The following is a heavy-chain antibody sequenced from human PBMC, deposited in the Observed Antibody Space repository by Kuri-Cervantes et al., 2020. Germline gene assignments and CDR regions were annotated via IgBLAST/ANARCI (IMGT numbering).Heavy chain of an antibody. D-gene: IGHD3-10*01. V-gene: IGHV4-31*02. Sequence: SCTVSGGSISSGGHYWSWIRQHPGKGLEWIGYIYYSGSTYYNPSLKSRVTISVDTSKNQFSLKLSSVTAADTAVYYCASSGSSTFDYWGQGTLVTVSS. J-gene: IGHJ4*02. CDR2: IYYSGST. CDR1: GGSISSGGHY. CDR3: ASSGSSTFDY.